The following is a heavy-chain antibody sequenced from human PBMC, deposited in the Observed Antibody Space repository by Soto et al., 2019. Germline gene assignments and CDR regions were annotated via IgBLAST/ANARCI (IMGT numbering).Heavy chain of an antibody. CDR3: ARHNGPLYVGYYYDMDV. CDR2: IYYSGYT. Sequence: SETLSLTCTVSGGSISSYYWGWIRQPPWKGLEWIGSIYYSGYTYYNPSLKSRVTISVDTSKNQFSLKLSSVTAADTAGYYCARHNGPLYVGYYYDMDVWGQGPTVTVSS. V-gene: IGHV4-39*01. D-gene: IGHD3-16*01. CDR1: GGSISSYY. J-gene: IGHJ6*02.